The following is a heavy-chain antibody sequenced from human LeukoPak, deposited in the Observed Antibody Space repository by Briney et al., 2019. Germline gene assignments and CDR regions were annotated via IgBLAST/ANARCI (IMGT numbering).Heavy chain of an antibody. CDR2: IYYSGST. J-gene: IGHJ6*02. CDR3: ARGPLQPYEYGGNSVRYYYDGMDV. D-gene: IGHD4-23*01. Sequence: SQTLSLTCTVSGGSISSGGYYWSWIRQHPGKGLEWIGYIYYSGSTYYNPSLKSRVTISVDTAKNQFSQKLSSVTAADTAVYYCARGPLQPYEYGGNSVRYYYDGMDVWGQGTTVTVSS. CDR1: GGSISSGGYY. V-gene: IGHV4-31*03.